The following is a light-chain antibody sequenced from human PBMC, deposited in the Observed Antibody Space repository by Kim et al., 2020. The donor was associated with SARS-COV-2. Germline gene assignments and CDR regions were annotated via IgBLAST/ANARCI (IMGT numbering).Light chain of an antibody. J-gene: IGLJ3*02. CDR1: SGSIASKY. V-gene: IGLV6-57*02. CDR3: QSYDSSNWV. Sequence: GKPVTISCTGSSGSIASKYVQWYQQRPGSAPPTVIYEDNQRPSGVPDRFSGSIDSSSNSASLTISGLQTEDEADYYCQSYDSSNWVFGGGTQLTVL. CDR2: EDN.